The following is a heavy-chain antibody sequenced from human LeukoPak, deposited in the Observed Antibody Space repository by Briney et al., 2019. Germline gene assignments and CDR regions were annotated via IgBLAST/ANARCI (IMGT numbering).Heavy chain of an antibody. V-gene: IGHV1-2*02. Sequence: ASLKVACKASGYTFTGYYMHWVRQAPGQGLEWMGWINPNSGGTNYAQKFQGRVTMTRDTSISTAYMELSRLRSDDTAVYYCARVSVLVAGRISGFDPWGQGTLVTVSS. CDR2: INPNSGGT. CDR3: ARVSVLVAGRISGFDP. D-gene: IGHD6-19*01. CDR1: GYTFTGYY. J-gene: IGHJ5*02.